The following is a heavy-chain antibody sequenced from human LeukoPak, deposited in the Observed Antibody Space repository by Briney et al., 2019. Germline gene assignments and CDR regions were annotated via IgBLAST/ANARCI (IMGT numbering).Heavy chain of an antibody. D-gene: IGHD2-2*01. J-gene: IGHJ6*02. Sequence: GGSLRLSCAASGFTFSSYSMNWVRQAPGKGLEWVSSISSSSSYIYYTDSVKGRFTISRDNAKNSLYLQVNSLRAEDTAVYCCARVLLVPAAPEDYYYGMDVWGQGTTVTVSS. CDR2: ISSSSSYI. CDR3: ARVLLVPAAPEDYYYGMDV. V-gene: IGHV3-21*01. CDR1: GFTFSSYS.